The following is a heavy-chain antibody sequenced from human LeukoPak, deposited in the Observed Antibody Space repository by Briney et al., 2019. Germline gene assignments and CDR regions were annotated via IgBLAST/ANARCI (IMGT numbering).Heavy chain of an antibody. CDR3: AELGITMIGGV. J-gene: IGHJ6*04. Sequence: PRGSLRLSCAASGFTFSSYEMNWVRHAPGKGLEWVSYISSSGSTIYYADSVKGRFTISRDNAKNSLYLQMNSLRAEDTAVYYCAELGITMIGGVWGKGTTVTISS. V-gene: IGHV3-48*03. D-gene: IGHD3-10*02. CDR1: GFTFSSYE. CDR2: ISSSGSTI.